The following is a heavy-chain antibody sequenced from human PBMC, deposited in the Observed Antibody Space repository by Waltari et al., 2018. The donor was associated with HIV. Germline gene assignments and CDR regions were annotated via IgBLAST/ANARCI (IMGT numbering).Heavy chain of an antibody. V-gene: IGHV1-8*01. J-gene: IGHJ6*02. Sequence: QVQLVQSGAEVKKPGASVKVSCKASGYTFTSYDINWVRQATGQGLEWMGWKNPKSGSTGDAQKYHGRGTMTMTTSISTAYMEVSSLRSEDTAVYYCARLGYCSSTSCCYYYYYGMDVWGQGTTVTVSS. CDR2: KNPKSGST. CDR3: ARLGYCSSTSCCYYYYYGMDV. CDR1: GYTFTSYD. D-gene: IGHD2-2*01.